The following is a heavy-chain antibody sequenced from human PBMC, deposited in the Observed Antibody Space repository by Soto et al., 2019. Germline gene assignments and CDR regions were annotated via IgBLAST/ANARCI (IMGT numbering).Heavy chain of an antibody. V-gene: IGHV3-7*01. CDR2: IKPDGSDK. CDR1: GFTFTSYW. CDR3: ARPNVAGWSIYYIDV. J-gene: IGHJ6*03. D-gene: IGHD6-19*01. Sequence: GGSLRLSCAASGFTFTSYWMYWVRQAPGKGLEWVANIKPDGSDKYYMDSVKGRFTISRDNAKNSLFLQMNSLRDEDTAVYYCARPNVAGWSIYYIDVWGKGTTVTVSS.